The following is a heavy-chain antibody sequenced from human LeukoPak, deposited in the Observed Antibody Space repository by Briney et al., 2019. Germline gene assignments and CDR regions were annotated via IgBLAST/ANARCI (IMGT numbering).Heavy chain of an antibody. Sequence: ASAKVSCKASGHTFTGYYMHWVRQAPGQGLEWMGWINPNSGGTNYAQKFQGRVTMTRDTSISTAYMELSRLRSDDTAVYYCARDRPAVAGDDYWGQGTLVTVSS. CDR1: GHTFTGYY. CDR3: ARDRPAVAGDDY. V-gene: IGHV1-2*02. CDR2: INPNSGGT. D-gene: IGHD6-19*01. J-gene: IGHJ4*02.